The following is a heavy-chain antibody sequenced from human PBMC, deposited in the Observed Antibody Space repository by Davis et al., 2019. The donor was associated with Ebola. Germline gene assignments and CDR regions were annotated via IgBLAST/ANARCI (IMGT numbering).Heavy chain of an antibody. CDR1: GFTFSSYA. J-gene: IGHJ4*02. D-gene: IGHD1-1*01. V-gene: IGHV3-30*03. Sequence: GGSLRLSCAASGFTFSSYAMSWVRQAPGKGLEWVAVISYDGSNKYYADSVKGRFTISRDNSKNTLYLQMNSLRDEDTAVYYCARVQERRNFDYWGQGTLVTVSS. CDR2: ISYDGSNK. CDR3: ARVQERRNFDY.